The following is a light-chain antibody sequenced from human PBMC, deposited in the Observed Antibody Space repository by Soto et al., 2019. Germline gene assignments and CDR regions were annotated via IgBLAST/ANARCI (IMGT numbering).Light chain of an antibody. Sequence: QSVLTQSPSASASLGASVKLTCTLSSGHSSYAIAWHQQQPEKGPRYLMKLNSDGSHSKGDGIPDRFSGSSSGAERYLTISSLQSEDEVDYYCQTWGTGIVVFGGGTKVTVL. CDR1: SGHSSYA. J-gene: IGLJ2*01. CDR3: QTWGTGIVV. V-gene: IGLV4-69*01. CDR2: LNSDGSH.